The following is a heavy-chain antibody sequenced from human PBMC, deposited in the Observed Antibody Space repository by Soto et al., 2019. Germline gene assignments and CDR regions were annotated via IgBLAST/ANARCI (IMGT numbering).Heavy chain of an antibody. CDR3: ATWSRVGHDIVVVPAADRWFDP. D-gene: IGHD2-2*01. V-gene: IGHV1-24*01. CDR2: FDPEDGET. Sequence: GASVKVSCKVSGYTLTELSMHWVRQAPGKGLEWMGGFDPEDGETIYAQKFQGRVTMTEDTSTDTAYMELSSLRSEDTAVYYCATWSRVGHDIVVVPAADRWFDPWGQGTLVTVSS. CDR1: GYTLTELS. J-gene: IGHJ5*02.